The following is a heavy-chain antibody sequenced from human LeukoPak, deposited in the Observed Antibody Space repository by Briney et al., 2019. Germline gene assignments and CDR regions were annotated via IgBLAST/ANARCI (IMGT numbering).Heavy chain of an antibody. Sequence: PGGSLRLSCAASGFPFSSYWMSWVRRAPGKGLEWVANIRHDGSETYYVDSVKGRFTISRDNAKNSLYLQMNSLRAEDTAVYYCARVRYGDYSFVGMDVWGQGTTVTVSS. J-gene: IGHJ6*02. CDR1: GFPFSSYW. CDR3: ARVRYGDYSFVGMDV. D-gene: IGHD4-17*01. V-gene: IGHV3-7*03. CDR2: IRHDGSET.